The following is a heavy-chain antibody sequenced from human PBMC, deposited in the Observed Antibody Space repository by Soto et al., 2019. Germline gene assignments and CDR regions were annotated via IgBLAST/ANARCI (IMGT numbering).Heavy chain of an antibody. CDR3: ARSDYGGMGRALYFDY. CDR2: IYYSGST. V-gene: IGHV4-31*03. D-gene: IGHD4-17*01. CDR1: GGSISSGGYY. Sequence: SETLSLTCTVSGGSISSGGYYWSWIRQHPGKGLEWIGYIYYSGSTYYNPSLKSRLTISVDTSKNQFSLKLSSVTAADTAVYYCARSDYGGMGRALYFDYWGQGTLVTVSS. J-gene: IGHJ4*02.